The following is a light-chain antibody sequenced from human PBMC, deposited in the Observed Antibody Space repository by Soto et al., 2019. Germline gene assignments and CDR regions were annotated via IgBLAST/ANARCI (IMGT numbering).Light chain of an antibody. CDR2: GAS. CDR3: QQYNIWPQT. J-gene: IGKJ1*01. Sequence: EIVMAQSPATPSMSPGERATLSCLASQSITRNLAWYQQSPGQAPRLLIYGASTRATGIPARFSGSGSGTEFTLTISSLQSEDFAVYFCQQYNIWPQTFGQGTKVDIK. CDR1: QSITRN. V-gene: IGKV3-15*01.